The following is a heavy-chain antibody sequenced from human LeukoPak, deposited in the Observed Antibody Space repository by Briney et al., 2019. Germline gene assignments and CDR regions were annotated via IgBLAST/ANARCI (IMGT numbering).Heavy chain of an antibody. CDR2: INSDGSST. CDR3: ARGTYYYDSSGSFDY. CDR1: GFTFGSYW. D-gene: IGHD3-22*01. Sequence: GGSLRLSCAASGFTFGSYWIYWVRQAPGKGLVCVSRINSDGSSTSYADSVKGRFTISRDNAKNTLYLQMNSLRAEDTAVYYCARGTYYYDSSGSFDYWGQGTLVTVSS. V-gene: IGHV3-74*01. J-gene: IGHJ4*02.